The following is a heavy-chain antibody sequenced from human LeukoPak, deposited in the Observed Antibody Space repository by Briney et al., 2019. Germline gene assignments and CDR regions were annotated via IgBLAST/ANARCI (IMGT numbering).Heavy chain of an antibody. J-gene: IGHJ4*02. CDR3: TRADRSGKTPPRRAFDD. CDR1: GGSISSYY. Sequence: SETLSLTCTVSGGSISSYYWSWIRQPPGKGLEWIGYIYTSGSTNYNPSLKSRVTIPVDPSKHQFSLKLSSVTAADTAVYYCTRADRSGKTPPRRAFDDRGQGNLVTVSS. D-gene: IGHD3-22*01. V-gene: IGHV4-4*09. CDR2: IYTSGST.